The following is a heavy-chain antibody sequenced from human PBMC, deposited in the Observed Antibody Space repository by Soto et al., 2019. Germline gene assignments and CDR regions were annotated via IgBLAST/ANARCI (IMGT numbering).Heavy chain of an antibody. CDR3: AKVIGNRPYYGMDV. D-gene: IGHD2-21*01. J-gene: IGHJ6*02. Sequence: GGPLRLSCAASGVTCSSYAMSWVRQAPGKGLEWVSAISGSGGSTYYADSVKGRFTISRDNSKNTLYLQMNSLRAEGTAVYYCAKVIGNRPYYGMDVWGQGTTVTVSS. CDR1: GVTCSSYA. V-gene: IGHV3-23*01. CDR2: ISGSGGST.